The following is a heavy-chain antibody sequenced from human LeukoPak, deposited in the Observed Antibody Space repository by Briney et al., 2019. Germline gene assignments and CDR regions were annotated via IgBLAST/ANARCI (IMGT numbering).Heavy chain of an antibody. CDR3: ARRPSGGWYPNSYYFMDV. D-gene: IGHD6-19*01. CDR1: GLTLSEYC. V-gene: IGHV3-7*01. J-gene: IGHJ6*03. CDR2: LKQVGGEN. Sequence: QTGAPLTLSCAPSGLTLSEYCIRWVPRAPGGGGGCVAKLKQVGGENNCVDSVNGRFSITSDNAKNSLYLKMTSLRDEDTAVYDCARRPSGGWYPNSYYFMDVWGKGTTVTVSS.